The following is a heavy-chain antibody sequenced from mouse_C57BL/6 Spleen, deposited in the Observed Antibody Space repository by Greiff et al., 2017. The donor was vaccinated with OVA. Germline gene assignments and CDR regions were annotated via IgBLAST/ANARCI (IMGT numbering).Heavy chain of an antibody. Sequence: EVKLLESGAELVKPGASVKLSCTASGFNIKDYYMHWVKQRTEQGLEWIGRIDPEDGETKYAPKFQGKATITADTSSNTAYLQLSSLTSEDTAVYYCARILYYGSSLRYFDVWGTGTTVTVSS. V-gene: IGHV14-2*01. CDR2: IDPEDGET. CDR3: ARILYYGSSLRYFDV. D-gene: IGHD1-1*01. J-gene: IGHJ1*03. CDR1: GFNIKDYY.